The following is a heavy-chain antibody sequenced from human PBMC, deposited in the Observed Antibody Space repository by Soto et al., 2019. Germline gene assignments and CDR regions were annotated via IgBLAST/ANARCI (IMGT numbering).Heavy chain of an antibody. J-gene: IGHJ6*02. CDR3: ARGRYNWNYGGYYYYGMDV. CDR2: INHSGST. CDR1: GGSFSGYY. V-gene: IGHV4-34*01. Sequence: QVQLQQWGAGLLKPSETLSLTCAVYGGSFSGYYWSWIRQPPGKGLEWIGEINHSGSTNYNPSLKSRVTISVDTSKNQFSLKLSAVTAADTAVYYCARGRYNWNYGGYYYYGMDVWGQGTTVTVSS. D-gene: IGHD1-7*01.